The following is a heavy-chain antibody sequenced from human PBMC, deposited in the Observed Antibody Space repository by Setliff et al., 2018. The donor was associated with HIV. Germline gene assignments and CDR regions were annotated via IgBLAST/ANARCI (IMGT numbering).Heavy chain of an antibody. V-gene: IGHV4-39*07. D-gene: IGHD5-18*01. CDR2: MYYSGST. CDR1: GGSISSSSYY. Sequence: TSETLSLTCTVSGGSISSSSYYWGWVRQPPGKGLEWIGSMYYSGSTYYTPSLKSRITISLDTSKNQFSLRMGSVTAADTAVYYCARVFVDTAVLRVLEYYFDSWGRGTLVTVSS. CDR3: ARVFVDTAVLRVLEYYFDS. J-gene: IGHJ4*02.